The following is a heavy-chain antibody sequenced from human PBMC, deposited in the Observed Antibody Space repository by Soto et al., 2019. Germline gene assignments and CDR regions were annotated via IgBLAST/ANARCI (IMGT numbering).Heavy chain of an antibody. CDR3: ARYTYCSSTSCFFAFDI. CDR2: TYYRSKWYN. J-gene: IGHJ3*02. D-gene: IGHD2-2*01. Sequence: PSQTLSLTCAISGDSVSSNSAAWNWIRQSPSRGLEWLGRTYYRSKWYNDYAVSVKSRITINPDTSKNQFSLQLNSVTPEDTAVYYCARYTYCSSTSCFFAFDIWGQGTKVTVSS. V-gene: IGHV6-1*01. CDR1: GDSVSSNSAA.